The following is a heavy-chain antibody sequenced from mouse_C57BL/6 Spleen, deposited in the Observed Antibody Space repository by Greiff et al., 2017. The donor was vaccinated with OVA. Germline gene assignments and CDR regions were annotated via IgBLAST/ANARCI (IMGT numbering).Heavy chain of an antibody. CDR1: GYTFTSYW. CDR2: IDPNSGGT. Sequence: QVQLKESGAELVKPGASVKLSCKASGYTFTSYWMHWVKQRPGRGLEWIGRIDPNSGGTKYNEKFKSKATLTVDKPSSTAYMQLSSLTSEDSAVYYCARDGVKSSYWYFDVWGTGTTVTVSS. D-gene: IGHD1-3*01. CDR3: ARDGVKSSYWYFDV. J-gene: IGHJ1*03. V-gene: IGHV1-72*01.